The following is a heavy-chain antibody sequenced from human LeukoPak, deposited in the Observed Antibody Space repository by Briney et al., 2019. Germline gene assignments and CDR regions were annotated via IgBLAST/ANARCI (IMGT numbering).Heavy chain of an antibody. V-gene: IGHV4-31*03. CDR2: IYYSGST. J-gene: IGHJ5*02. D-gene: IGHD2-2*01. CDR1: GGSISSGGYY. CDR3: ARASEYCSSTSCYNWFDP. Sequence: PSQTLSLTCTVSGGSISSGGYYCSWIRQHPGKVLEWIGYIYYSGSTYYNPSLKSRVTISVDTSKNQFSLKLSSVTAADTAVYYCARASEYCSSTSCYNWFDPWGQGTLVTVSS.